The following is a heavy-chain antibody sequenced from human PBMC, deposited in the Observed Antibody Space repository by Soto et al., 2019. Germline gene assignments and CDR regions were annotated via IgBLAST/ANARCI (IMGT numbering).Heavy chain of an antibody. Sequence: GGSLRLSCAASGFTFSSYAMHWVRQAPGKGLEWVAVISYDGSNKYYADSVKGRFTISRDNSKNTLYLQMNSLRAEDTAVYYCVSAPSSSWYFHIDYWGQGTLVTVSS. CDR2: ISYDGSNK. CDR3: VSAPSSSWYFHIDY. CDR1: GFTFSSYA. J-gene: IGHJ4*02. D-gene: IGHD6-13*01. V-gene: IGHV3-30-3*01.